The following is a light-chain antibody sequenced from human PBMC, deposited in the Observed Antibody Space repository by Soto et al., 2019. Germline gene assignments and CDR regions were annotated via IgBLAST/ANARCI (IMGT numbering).Light chain of an antibody. CDR3: QQYDNVPFT. Sequence: DIQMTQSPSSLSASVGDRVTITCQASQDISNYLSWFQQKPGKAPKLLIYDGSTLETGVPSRFSGSGSGTDFSFTINSLQPEDIATYHCQQYDNVPFTFCQGTRLEI. V-gene: IGKV1-33*01. CDR1: QDISNY. CDR2: DGS. J-gene: IGKJ5*01.